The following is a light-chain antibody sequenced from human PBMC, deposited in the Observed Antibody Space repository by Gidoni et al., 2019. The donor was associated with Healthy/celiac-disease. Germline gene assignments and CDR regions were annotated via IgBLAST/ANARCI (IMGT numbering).Light chain of an antibody. V-gene: IGLV3-1*01. CDR3: QAWDSSTVV. Sequence: SYELTQPPSVSVSPGQTASITCSGDKSGDKYACWYQQKPGQSPVLVIYQDSKRPSGIPERFSGCNSGNTATLTISGTQAMDEADYYCQAWDSSTVVFGGGTKLTVL. J-gene: IGLJ2*01. CDR1: KSGDKY. CDR2: QDS.